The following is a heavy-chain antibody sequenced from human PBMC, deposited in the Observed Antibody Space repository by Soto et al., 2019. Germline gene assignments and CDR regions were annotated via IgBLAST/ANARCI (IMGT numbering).Heavy chain of an antibody. Sequence: EVQLVESGGGLVQPGGSLRLSCEVSGLSFSSSWMSWVRQAPGKGLEWVADINAVGSQVLYAASVMGRFTVSRDNAKKSLFLQMNSLRGEDTALYYCAKEMITFGDFNYYYMDVWGNGTTVTVSS. D-gene: IGHD3-16*01. J-gene: IGHJ6*03. CDR2: INAVGSQV. CDR1: GLSFSSSW. CDR3: AKEMITFGDFNYYYMDV. V-gene: IGHV3-7*03.